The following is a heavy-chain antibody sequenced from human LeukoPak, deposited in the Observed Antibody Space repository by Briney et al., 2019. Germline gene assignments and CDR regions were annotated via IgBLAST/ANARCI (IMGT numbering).Heavy chain of an antibody. D-gene: IGHD2-15*01. V-gene: IGHV3-15*01. J-gene: IGHJ6*02. Sequence: PGGSLRLSCAASGFTFSNAWMSWVRQAPGKGLEWVGRIKSKTDGGTTDYAAPVKGRFTISRDDSKNTLYLQMNSLKTEDTAVYYCTTLGGRTPSSYYYYGMDVWGQGTTVTVSS. CDR1: GFTFSNAW. CDR3: TTLGGRTPSSYYYYGMDV. CDR2: IKSKTDGGTT.